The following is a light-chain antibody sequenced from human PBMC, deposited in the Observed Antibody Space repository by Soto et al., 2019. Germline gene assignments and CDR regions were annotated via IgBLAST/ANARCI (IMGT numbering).Light chain of an antibody. CDR2: DAS. V-gene: IGKV3-11*01. J-gene: IGKJ1*01. CDR1: QSVSRY. Sequence: EIVLTQSPATLSLSPGERVTLSCRASQSVSRYLAWYQQKPGQAPRLLIYDASNRATGIPARFSGSGSGTDFTLTISSLAPEDFAVYYWQQRTNWWTFGQGTKVEIK. CDR3: QQRTNWWT.